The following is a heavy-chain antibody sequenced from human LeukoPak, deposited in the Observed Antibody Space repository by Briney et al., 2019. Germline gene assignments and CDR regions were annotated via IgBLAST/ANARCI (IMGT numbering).Heavy chain of an antibody. Sequence: GGSLRLSCAASGFTFDNYAMHWVRQVPGKGLQWVSRINSDGSSTSYADSVKGRFTISRDNAKNTLYLQMNSLRAEDTAVYYCARGFARGYLDYWGQGTLVTVSS. CDR3: ARGFARGYLDY. V-gene: IGHV3-74*01. J-gene: IGHJ4*02. CDR1: GFTFDNYA. CDR2: INSDGSST.